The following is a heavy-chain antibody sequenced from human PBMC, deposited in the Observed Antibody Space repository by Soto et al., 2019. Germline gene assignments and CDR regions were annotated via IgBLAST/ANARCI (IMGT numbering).Heavy chain of an antibody. J-gene: IGHJ2*01. CDR2: IRVSGGTT. D-gene: IGHD4-17*01. CDR1: GFTLSTYA. V-gene: IGHV3-23*01. CDR3: AKAYGDYPYWYLDL. Sequence: EVQLLESGGGLEQPGGSLRLSCAASGFTLSTYAMSWVRQAPGKGLEWVSAIRVSGGTTNYADSVKGRFTVSRDNSKNTLYLQMNSLRAEDTAVYYCAKAYGDYPYWYLDLWGRGTLVTVSS.